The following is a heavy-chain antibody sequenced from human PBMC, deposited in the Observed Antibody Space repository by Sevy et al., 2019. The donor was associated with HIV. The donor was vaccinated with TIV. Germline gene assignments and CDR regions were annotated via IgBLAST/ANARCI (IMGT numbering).Heavy chain of an antibody. CDR3: TTDHRRDGIVVVPFEY. J-gene: IGHJ4*02. CDR1: GFTFSNAW. D-gene: IGHD2-15*01. V-gene: IGHV3-15*01. CDR2: IRSKGGGGTT. Sequence: GGSLRLSCAASGFTFSNAWMSWVRQSPGKGLEWVGRIRSKGGGGTTDYAIIVKGKFTISRDDSRDILYLQLKSLETADTAVYYCTTDHRRDGIVVVPFEYWGQGTLVTVSS.